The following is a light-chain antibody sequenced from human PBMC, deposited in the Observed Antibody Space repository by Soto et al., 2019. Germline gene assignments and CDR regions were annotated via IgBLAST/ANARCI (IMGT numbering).Light chain of an antibody. Sequence: SSLTQPASLSGSPGQSTPISCPGNSSDVGGYNYVSWYQHHPGKAPKLMIFDVSNRPSGVSNRFSGSKSGNTASLTISGLQPEDEADYYCSSYTTSNTRQIVFGTGTKVTVL. J-gene: IGLJ1*01. CDR2: DVS. V-gene: IGLV2-14*03. CDR3: SSYTTSNTRQIV. CDR1: SSDVGGYNY.